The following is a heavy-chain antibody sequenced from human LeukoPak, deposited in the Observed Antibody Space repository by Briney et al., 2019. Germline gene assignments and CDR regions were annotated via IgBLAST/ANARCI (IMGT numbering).Heavy chain of an antibody. V-gene: IGHV3-30*04. CDR3: ARVNSGWYGPLDY. J-gene: IGHJ4*02. D-gene: IGHD6-19*01. CDR1: GFTFSSYA. CDR2: ISYDGSNK. Sequence: PGGSLRLSCAASGFTFSSYAMHWVRQAPGKGLEWVAVISYDGSNKYYADSVKGRFTISRDNSKNTLYLQMNSLRAEDTAVYYCARVNSGWYGPLDYWGQGTLVTVSS.